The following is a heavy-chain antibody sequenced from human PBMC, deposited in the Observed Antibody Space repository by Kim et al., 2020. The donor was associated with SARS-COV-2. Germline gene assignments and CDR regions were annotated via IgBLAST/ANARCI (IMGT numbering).Heavy chain of an antibody. Sequence: GESLKISCKGSGYSFTSYWIGWVHQMPGKGLEWMGIIYPGDSDTRYSPSFQGQVTISADKSISTAYLQWSSLKASDTAMYYCARLRRNSGSYRDAFDIWGQGTMVTVSS. CDR2: IYPGDSDT. J-gene: IGHJ3*02. D-gene: IGHD1-26*01. V-gene: IGHV5-51*07. CDR1: GYSFTSYW. CDR3: ARLRRNSGSYRDAFDI.